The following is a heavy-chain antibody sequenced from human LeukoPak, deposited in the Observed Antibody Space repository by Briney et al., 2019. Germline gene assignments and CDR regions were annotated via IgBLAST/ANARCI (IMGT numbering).Heavy chain of an antibody. Sequence: PGGSLRLSCAASGFTFSSYWMHWGRQAPGKWLVWVSRINSDGSSTSYADPVKGRFTISRDNAKNTLYLQMNSLRAEDTAVYYCARDKGVIGTFDYWGQGTLVTVSS. D-gene: IGHD3-16*02. CDR2: INSDGSST. CDR1: GFTFSSYW. J-gene: IGHJ4*02. CDR3: ARDKGVIGTFDY. V-gene: IGHV3-74*01.